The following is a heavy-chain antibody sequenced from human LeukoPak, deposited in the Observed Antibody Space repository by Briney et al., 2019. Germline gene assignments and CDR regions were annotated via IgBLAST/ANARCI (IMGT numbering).Heavy chain of an antibody. CDR2: INPGGGST. CDR1: GYTFTIYN. V-gene: IGHV1-46*01. D-gene: IGHD6-19*01. Sequence: ASVKVSSKGSGYTFTIYNVHWGPDDLRQGLEWGGLINPGGGSTSYAQKFQGRVTMTTDTSTNTAYMEMRSLRSDDRAVYYCEREGPYTSGWYNMDYWGQGTLVTVSS. J-gene: IGHJ4*02. CDR3: EREGPYTSGWYNMDY.